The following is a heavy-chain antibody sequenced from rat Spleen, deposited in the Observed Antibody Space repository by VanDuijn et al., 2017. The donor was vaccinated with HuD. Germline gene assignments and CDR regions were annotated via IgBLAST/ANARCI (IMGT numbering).Heavy chain of an antibody. V-gene: IGHV5-58*01. CDR3: ARRSYNNYYFDY. D-gene: IGHD1-10*01. Sequence: EVQLVETGGGLVQPGKSLKLSCVASGFTFSSYWMYWIRQAPGEGLEWISSISPDGTNTYYPDSVKGRFTISRDNAKSSLYLQMNSLKSEDTATYYCARRSYNNYYFDYWGQGVMVTVSS. J-gene: IGHJ2*01. CDR2: ISPDGTNT. CDR1: GFTFSSYW.